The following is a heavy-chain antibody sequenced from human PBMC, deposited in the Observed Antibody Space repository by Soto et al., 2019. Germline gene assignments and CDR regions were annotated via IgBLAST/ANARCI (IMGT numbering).Heavy chain of an antibody. J-gene: IGHJ4*02. CDR1: GYIFTNYG. V-gene: IGHV1-18*01. Sequence: QVHLLQSGVEMKNPGASVKVSCTTSGYIFTNYGISWVRQAPGQGIEWMGWSSGYNGDTKYAQKVQGIITRTTDTSTSTGYMERRSLGSDDTAVYYCARAHDTGDCDYWGQGTLVTVSS. CDR3: ARAHDTGDCDY. CDR2: SSGYNGDT.